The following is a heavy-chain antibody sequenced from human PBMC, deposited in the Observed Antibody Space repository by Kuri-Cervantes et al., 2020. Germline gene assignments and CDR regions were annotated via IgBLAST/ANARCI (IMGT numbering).Heavy chain of an antibody. CDR2: IWYDGSNK. J-gene: IGHJ4*02. Sequence: GESLKISCAASGFTFSSYGMHWVRQAPGKGLEWVAVIWYDGSNKYYADSVKGRFTISRDNYKNTLYLQMNSLRAEDTAVYYCARASGSYYNPNSYYFDYWGQGTLVTVSS. CDR1: GFTFSSYG. CDR3: ARASGSYYNPNSYYFDY. D-gene: IGHD3-10*01. V-gene: IGHV3-33*01.